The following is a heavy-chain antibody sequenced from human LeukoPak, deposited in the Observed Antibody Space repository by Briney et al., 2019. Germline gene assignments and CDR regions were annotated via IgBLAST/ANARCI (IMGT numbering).Heavy chain of an antibody. CDR1: GFTFSSYG. D-gene: IGHD3-22*01. Sequence: PGGSLRLSCAASGFTFSSYGMHWVRQAPGKGLEWVAFIRYDGSNKYYADSVKGRFTISRDKSKTTLYLQINSLRAEDTAVYYCAKNSGTNYYDTNGYFDYWGQGTLVTVSS. V-gene: IGHV3-30*02. CDR3: AKNSGTNYYDTNGYFDY. CDR2: IRYDGSNK. J-gene: IGHJ4*02.